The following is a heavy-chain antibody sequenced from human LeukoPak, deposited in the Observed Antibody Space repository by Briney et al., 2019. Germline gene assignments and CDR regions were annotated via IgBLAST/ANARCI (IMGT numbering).Heavy chain of an antibody. CDR1: GFTFSSYA. J-gene: IGHJ4*02. CDR3: AKDQGEYSYGPRYWPPGY. Sequence: QPGGSLRLSCAASGFTFSSYAMHWVRQAPGKGLEWVAVISYDGSNKYYADSVKGRFTISRDNSKNTLYLQMNSLRAEDTAVYYCAKDQGEYSYGPRYWPPGYWGQGTLVTVSS. CDR2: ISYDGSNK. V-gene: IGHV3-30*04. D-gene: IGHD5-18*01.